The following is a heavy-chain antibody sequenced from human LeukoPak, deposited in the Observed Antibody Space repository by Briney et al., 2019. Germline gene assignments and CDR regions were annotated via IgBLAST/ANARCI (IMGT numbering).Heavy chain of an antibody. J-gene: IGHJ4*02. V-gene: IGHV1-24*01. Sequence: ASVKVSCKVSGYTLTELSMHWVRQAPGKGLEWMGGFDPEDGETIYAKKFQGRVTMNEDTSTDTAYMELSSLRSEDTAVYYCATSGRRAGAYYFDYWDQGTLVTVSS. CDR1: GYTLTELS. CDR2: FDPEDGET. CDR3: ATSGRRAGAYYFDY. D-gene: IGHD1-26*01.